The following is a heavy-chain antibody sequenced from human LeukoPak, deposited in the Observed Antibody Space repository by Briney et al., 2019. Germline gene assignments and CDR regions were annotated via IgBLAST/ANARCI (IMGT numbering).Heavy chain of an antibody. V-gene: IGHV3-74*01. J-gene: IGHJ4*02. Sequence: GGSLRLSCVASGFTFSNYWMHWVRQAPGKGLVWVSYIHSDGTTTNYADSVRGRFTISRDNSKNTVYLQMNSLRAEDTALYFCAKDFGSIFGDYWGQGSLVTVSS. D-gene: IGHD3-10*01. CDR1: GFTFSNYW. CDR2: IHSDGTTT. CDR3: AKDFGSIFGDY.